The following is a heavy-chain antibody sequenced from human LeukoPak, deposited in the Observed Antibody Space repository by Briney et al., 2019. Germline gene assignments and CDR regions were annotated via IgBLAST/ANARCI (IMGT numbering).Heavy chain of an antibody. CDR3: ARQRGLGYYGSGSYSKYYFDY. CDR2: INHSEST. Sequence: SETLSLTCAVYGGSLSGYYWSWIPRPPGKGLGWIGEINHSESTNYNPSLKSRVTISVGTSKNQFSLKVTSVTAADTAVYYCARQRGLGYYGSGSYSKYYFDYWGQGTLVTVSS. J-gene: IGHJ4*02. V-gene: IGHV4-34*01. CDR1: GGSLSGYY. D-gene: IGHD3-10*01.